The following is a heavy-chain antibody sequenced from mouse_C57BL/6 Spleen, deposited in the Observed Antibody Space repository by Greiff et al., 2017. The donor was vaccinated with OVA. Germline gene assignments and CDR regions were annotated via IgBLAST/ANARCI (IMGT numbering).Heavy chain of an antibody. Sequence: EVHLVESGGGLVKPGGSLKLSCAASGFTFSDYGMHWVRQAPGKGLEWVGYICSGSSSIYYTDTVKGRFTISRDNATNTLFLQLRSLRSEDAAMYYCARWDFDGGFDYWGQGTTLTVSS. CDR1: GFTFSDYG. CDR2: ICSGSSSI. V-gene: IGHV5-17*01. CDR3: ARWDFDGGFDY. D-gene: IGHD1-2*01. J-gene: IGHJ2*01.